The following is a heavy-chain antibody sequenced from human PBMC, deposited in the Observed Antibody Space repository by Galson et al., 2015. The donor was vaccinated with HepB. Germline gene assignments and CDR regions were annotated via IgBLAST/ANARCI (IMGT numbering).Heavy chain of an antibody. Sequence: SLRLSCAASGFTFSSYAMHWVRQAPGKGLEWVAVIWYDGSNKYYADSVKGRFTISRDNSKNTLYLQMNSLRAEDTAVYYCAREGKGTRFDPWGQGTLVTVSS. J-gene: IGHJ5*02. CDR2: IWYDGSNK. CDR1: GFTFSSYA. V-gene: IGHV3-33*08. CDR3: AREGKGTRFDP. D-gene: IGHD3-10*01.